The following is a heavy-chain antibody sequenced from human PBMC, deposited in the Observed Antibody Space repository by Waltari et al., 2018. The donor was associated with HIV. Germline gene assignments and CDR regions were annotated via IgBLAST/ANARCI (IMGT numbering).Heavy chain of an antibody. CDR2: IHYNGRT. V-gene: IGHV4-39*07. Sequence: QFKLQESGPRLRKPSETLSLTCTISGGSMNTSEYYWGWVRQPPGKGLEWIGNIHYNGRTFYNPSLQSRVTLSLDKSDNQFFLNFISVIAADTAVYYCARDSGLFMYDSRRAVLNWFDPWGQGLLVTVSS. CDR1: GGSMNTSEYY. CDR3: ARDSGLFMYDSRRAVLNWFDP. J-gene: IGHJ5*02. D-gene: IGHD3-9*01.